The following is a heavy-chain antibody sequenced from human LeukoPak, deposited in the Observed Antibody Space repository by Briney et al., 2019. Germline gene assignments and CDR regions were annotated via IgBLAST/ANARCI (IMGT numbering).Heavy chain of an antibody. V-gene: IGHV1-2*06. Sequence: VASVNVSCKASGYTFTGYYMHRVRQAPGQGLEWMGRINPNSGGTNYAQKFQGRVTMTRDTSISTAYMELSRLRSDDTAVYYCARVPGDGYYYYGMDVWGQGTTVTVSS. CDR2: INPNSGGT. CDR3: ARVPGDGYYYYGMDV. J-gene: IGHJ6*02. CDR1: GYTFTGYY. D-gene: IGHD7-27*01.